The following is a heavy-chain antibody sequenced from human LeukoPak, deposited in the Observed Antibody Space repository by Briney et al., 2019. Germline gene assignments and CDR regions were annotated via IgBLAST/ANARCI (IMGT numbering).Heavy chain of an antibody. CDR1: GFTFSSSS. J-gene: IGHJ2*01. Sequence: GGSLRLSCAASGFTFSSSSLNWVRQAPGKGLEWVSSITRSSSYIYYADSMKGRFTISRDNAKNSLFLQMNSLIADDTAVYYCARAPSSENYFPWYFDLWGRGTLVTVSS. V-gene: IGHV3-21*01. CDR3: ARAPSSENYFPWYFDL. D-gene: IGHD2/OR15-2a*01. CDR2: ITRSSSYI.